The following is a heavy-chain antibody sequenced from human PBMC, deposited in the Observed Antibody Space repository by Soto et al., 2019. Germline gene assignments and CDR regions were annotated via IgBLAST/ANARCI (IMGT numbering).Heavy chain of an antibody. Sequence: SETLSLTCTVSGGSISSYYWSWIRQPPGKGLEWIGYIYYSGSTNYNPSLKSRVTISVDTSKNQFSLKLSSVTAADTAVYYCARARYSYGVYYYYGMDVWGQGTTVTVSS. V-gene: IGHV4-59*01. CDR1: GGSISSYY. J-gene: IGHJ6*02. CDR2: IYYSGST. D-gene: IGHD5-18*01. CDR3: ARARYSYGVYYYYGMDV.